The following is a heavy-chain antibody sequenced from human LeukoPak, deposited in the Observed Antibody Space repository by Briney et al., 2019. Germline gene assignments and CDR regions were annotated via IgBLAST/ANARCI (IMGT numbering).Heavy chain of an antibody. CDR2: VYHSGST. V-gene: IGHV4-38-2*01. J-gene: IGHJ4*02. CDR3: ARNDSSGYFDY. D-gene: IGHD3-22*01. Sequence: PSETLSLTCDVSDYSISSGNYWGWIRQPPGKGLEWIGSVYHSGSTHYSPSLKSRVTIAVDTSTNQFSLKLSSVTAADTAVYYCARNDSSGYFDYWGQGTLVTVSS. CDR1: DYSISSGNY.